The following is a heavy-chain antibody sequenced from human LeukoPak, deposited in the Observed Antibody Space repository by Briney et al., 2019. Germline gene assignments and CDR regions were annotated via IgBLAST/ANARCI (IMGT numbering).Heavy chain of an antibody. J-gene: IGHJ4*02. CDR2: ISGSGGAT. V-gene: IGHV3-23*01. D-gene: IGHD1-26*01. Sequence: PGGSLRLSCAASGFTFYNSGMGWVRQAPGKGLEWVSAISGSGGATYYADSVKARFTISKDDSENTLYLQMSSLRAEDTAVYYCAIEQWELKYWGQGTLVTVSS. CDR1: GFTFYNSG. CDR3: AIEQWELKY.